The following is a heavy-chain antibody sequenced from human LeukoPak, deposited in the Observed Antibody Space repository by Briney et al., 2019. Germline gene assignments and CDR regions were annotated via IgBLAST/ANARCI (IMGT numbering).Heavy chain of an antibody. Sequence: PSVTLSLTCAVSGGSISSGGYSWSWIRQPPGKGLEWIGYIYHSGSTHYNPSLKSRVTISVDRSKNQFSLKLSSVTAADTAVYYCASFGVVGATISDAFDIWGQGTMVTVSS. D-gene: IGHD1-26*01. CDR1: GGSISSGGYS. V-gene: IGHV4-30-2*01. CDR2: IYHSGST. CDR3: ASFGVVGATISDAFDI. J-gene: IGHJ3*02.